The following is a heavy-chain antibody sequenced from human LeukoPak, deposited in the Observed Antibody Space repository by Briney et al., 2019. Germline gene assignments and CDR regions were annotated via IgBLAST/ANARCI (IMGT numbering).Heavy chain of an antibody. V-gene: IGHV1-2*02. CDR3: ARSMRAAKVHFQH. Sequence: GASVKVSCKASGYTFTGYYMHWVRQAPGQGLEWMGWINPNSGGTNYAQKFQGRVTMTRDTSISTAYMELSRLRSGDTAVYYCARSMRAAKVHFQHWGQGTLVTVSS. CDR2: INPNSGGT. J-gene: IGHJ1*01. D-gene: IGHD2-15*01. CDR1: GYTFTGYY.